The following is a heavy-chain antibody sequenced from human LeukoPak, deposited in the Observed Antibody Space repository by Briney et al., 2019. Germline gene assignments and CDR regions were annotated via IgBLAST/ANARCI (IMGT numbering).Heavy chain of an antibody. CDR3: ARQGGRITFGGVIVHSSIDY. J-gene: IGHJ4*02. CDR1: GGSFSGYY. Sequence: PSETLSLTCAVYGGSFSGYYGSWLRQPPGKGLEGIGEINHSGSTNYNPSLKSRVTISVDTSKNQFSLKLSSVTAADTAVYYCARQGGRITFGGVIVHSSIDYWGQGTLVTVSS. D-gene: IGHD3-16*02. CDR2: INHSGST. V-gene: IGHV4-34*01.